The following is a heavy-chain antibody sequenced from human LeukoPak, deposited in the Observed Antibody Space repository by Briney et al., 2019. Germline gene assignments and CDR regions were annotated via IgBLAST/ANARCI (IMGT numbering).Heavy chain of an antibody. V-gene: IGHV3-21*01. J-gene: IGHJ4*02. CDR1: GFTFSSYS. CDR3: ARVVVRYYDSSGYYYN. D-gene: IGHD3-22*01. Sequence: PGGSLRLSCAASGFTFSSYSMNWVRQAPGKGLEWVSSISSSSSYIYYADSVKGRFTISRGNAKNSLYLQMNSLRAEDTAVYYCARVVVRYYDSSGYYYNWGQGTLVTVSS. CDR2: ISSSSSYI.